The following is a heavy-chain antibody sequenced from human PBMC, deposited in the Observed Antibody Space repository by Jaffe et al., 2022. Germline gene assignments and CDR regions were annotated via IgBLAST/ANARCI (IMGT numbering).Heavy chain of an antibody. J-gene: IGHJ5*02. CDR1: GYTFTSYY. Sequence: QVQLVQSGAEVKKPGASVKVSCKASGYTFTSYYMHWVRQAPGQGLEWMGIINPSGGSTSYAQKFQGRVTMTRDTSTSTVYMELSSLRSEDTAVYYCARDENRIAAAGISGVWFDPWGQGTLVTVSS. CDR2: INPSGGST. V-gene: IGHV1-46*01. CDR3: ARDENRIAAAGISGVWFDP. D-gene: IGHD6-13*01.